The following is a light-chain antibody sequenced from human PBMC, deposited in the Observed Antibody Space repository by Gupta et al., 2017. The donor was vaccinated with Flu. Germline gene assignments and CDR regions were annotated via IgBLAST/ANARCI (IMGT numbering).Light chain of an antibody. J-gene: IGLJ2*01. CDR1: SGSIASNY. CDR3: QAYEV. V-gene: IGLV6-57*01. Sequence: NFMLTQPHSVSESPGKTVTLSCTRSSGSIASNYVQWYQQRPGTSPTTVIYKDTQRPSGVPAPFSGSIDSSSNSASLTSSGVKNEDEADYDCQAYEVFGGGTKLTVL. CDR2: KDT.